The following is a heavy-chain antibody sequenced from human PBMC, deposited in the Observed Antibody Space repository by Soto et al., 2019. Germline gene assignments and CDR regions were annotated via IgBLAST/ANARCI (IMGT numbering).Heavy chain of an antibody. Sequence: GGSLRHSCAASGFTFSSYGMHWVRQAPGKGLEWVAVISYDGSNKYYADSVKGRFTISRDNSKNTLYLQMNSLRAEDTAVYYCAKGDCSSTSCYVLPARYFDYWGKGILVTVSS. V-gene: IGHV3-30*18. D-gene: IGHD2-2*01. J-gene: IGHJ4*02. CDR2: ISYDGSNK. CDR3: AKGDCSSTSCYVLPARYFDY. CDR1: GFTFSSYG.